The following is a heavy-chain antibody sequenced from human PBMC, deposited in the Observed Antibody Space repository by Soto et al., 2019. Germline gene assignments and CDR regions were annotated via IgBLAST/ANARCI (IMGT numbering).Heavy chain of an antibody. CDR2: INAGNGNT. D-gene: IGHD6-19*01. CDR3: AREDSSGWRNGYYYYGMDV. Sequence: VASVKVSCKASGYTFTSYAMHWVRQAPGQRLEWMGWINAGNGNTKYSQKFQGRVTITRDTSASTAYMELSSLRSEGTAVYYCAREDSSGWRNGYYYYGMDVWGQGTTVTDSS. J-gene: IGHJ6*02. V-gene: IGHV1-3*01. CDR1: GYTFTSYA.